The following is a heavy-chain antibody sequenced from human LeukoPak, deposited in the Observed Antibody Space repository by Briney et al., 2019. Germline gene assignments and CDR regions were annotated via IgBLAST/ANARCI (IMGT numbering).Heavy chain of an antibody. CDR3: AKGTTGTTGDAFDI. CDR1: GFTFSSYA. D-gene: IGHD1-1*01. CDR2: ISYDGSNK. J-gene: IGHJ3*02. V-gene: IGHV3-30-3*01. Sequence: SLRLSCAAPGFTFSSYAMHWVRQAPGKGLEWVAVISYDGSNKYYADSVKGRFTISRDNSKNTLYLQMNSLRAEDTAVYYCAKGTTGTTGDAFDIWGQGTMVTVSS.